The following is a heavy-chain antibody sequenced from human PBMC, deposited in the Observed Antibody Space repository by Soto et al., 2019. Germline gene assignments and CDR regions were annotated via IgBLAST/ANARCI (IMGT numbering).Heavy chain of an antibody. Sequence: SETLSLTCTVSGGSISSYYWSWIRQPAGKGLEWIGRIYTSGSTNYNPSLKSRVTMSVDTSKNQFSLKLSSVTAADTAVYYCAREKQWLPFVDFDYWGQGTLVTVSS. CDR1: GGSISSYY. J-gene: IGHJ4*02. CDR3: AREKQWLPFVDFDY. V-gene: IGHV4-4*07. D-gene: IGHD6-19*01. CDR2: IYTSGST.